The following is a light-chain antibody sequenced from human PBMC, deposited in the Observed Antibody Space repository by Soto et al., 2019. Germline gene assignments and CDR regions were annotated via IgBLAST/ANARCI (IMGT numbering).Light chain of an antibody. CDR2: GAS. CDR1: QSVSSN. J-gene: IGKJ1*01. Sequence: EIVMTQSPATLSVSPGERDTLSCRASQSVSSNLAWYQQKPGQAPRLLIYGASTRATGIPARFSGSGSGTEFTLTINSLQSEDFAVYYCQQYNNWPRTFGQGTKVEIK. CDR3: QQYNNWPRT. V-gene: IGKV3-15*01.